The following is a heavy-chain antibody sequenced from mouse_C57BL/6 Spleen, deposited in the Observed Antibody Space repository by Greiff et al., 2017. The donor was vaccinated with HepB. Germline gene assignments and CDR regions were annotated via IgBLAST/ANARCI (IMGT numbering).Heavy chain of an antibody. CDR3: AMGPGY. V-gene: IGHV1-26*01. D-gene: IGHD4-1*01. Sequence: EVQLQQSGPELVKPGASVKISCKASGYTFTDYYMNWVKQSHGKSLEWIGDINPNNGGTSYNQKFKGKATLTVDKSSSTAYMELRSLTSEDSAVYYCAMGPGYWGQGTTLTVSS. CDR2: INPNNGGT. CDR1: GYTFTDYY. J-gene: IGHJ2*01.